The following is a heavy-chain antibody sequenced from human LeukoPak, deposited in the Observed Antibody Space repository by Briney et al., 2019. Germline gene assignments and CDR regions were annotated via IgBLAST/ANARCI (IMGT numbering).Heavy chain of an antibody. D-gene: IGHD2-21*01. J-gene: IGHJ5*02. CDR3: ARDREGYCGGDCWYNWFDP. CDR1: GGSISSYY. V-gene: IGHV4-59*01. CDR2: IYYSGST. Sequence: SETLSLTCTVSGGSISSYYWSWIRQPPGKGLEWIGYIYYSGSTNYNPSLKSRVTMSVDTSKNQFSLKLSSVTAADTAVYYCARDREGYCGGDCWYNWFDPWGQGTLVTVSS.